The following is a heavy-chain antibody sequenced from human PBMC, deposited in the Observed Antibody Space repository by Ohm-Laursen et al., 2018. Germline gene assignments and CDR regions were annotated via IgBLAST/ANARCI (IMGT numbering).Heavy chain of an antibody. Sequence: TLSLTCTVPGGSISSGGYYWSWIRQHPGKGLEWIGYIYYSGSTYYNPSLKSLVTISVDTSKNQFSLKLSSVTAADTAVYYCARARGTSQSHFDPWGQGTLVTVSS. CDR1: GGSISSGGYY. CDR3: ARARGTSQSHFDP. CDR2: IYYSGST. J-gene: IGHJ5*02. D-gene: IGHD2-2*01. V-gene: IGHV4-31*01.